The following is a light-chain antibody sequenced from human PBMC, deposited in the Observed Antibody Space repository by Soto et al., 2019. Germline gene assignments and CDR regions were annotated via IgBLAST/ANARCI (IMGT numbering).Light chain of an antibody. CDR3: QQYNSWPPIT. CDR1: QSVSRK. Sequence: EIVMTQSPATLSLSPGERATLSWRASQSVSRKLAWYQQKPGQAPRLLVYGASTRATGIPVRFSGSGSGTELTLTISSLQSEDFAVYYCQQYNSWPPITFGQGTRLEIK. V-gene: IGKV3-15*01. J-gene: IGKJ5*01. CDR2: GAS.